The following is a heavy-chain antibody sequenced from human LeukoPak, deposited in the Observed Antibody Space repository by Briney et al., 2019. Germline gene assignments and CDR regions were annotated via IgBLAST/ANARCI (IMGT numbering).Heavy chain of an antibody. V-gene: IGHV1-69*01. CDR1: GGTFSSYA. CDR3: ARSSREYYYDSSGYFGY. J-gene: IGHJ4*02. D-gene: IGHD3-22*01. CDR2: IIPIFGTA. Sequence: SVKVSCKASGGTFSSYAISWVRQAPGQGLEWMGGIIPIFGTANYAQKFQGRVTITADESTSTAYMELSSLRSEDTAVYYCARSSREYYYDSSGYFGYWGQGTLVTVSS.